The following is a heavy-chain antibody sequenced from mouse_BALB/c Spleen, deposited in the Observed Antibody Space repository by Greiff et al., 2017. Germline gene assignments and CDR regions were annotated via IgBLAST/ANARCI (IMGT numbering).Heavy chain of an antibody. Sequence: EVMLVESGGGLVQPGGSLRLSCATSGFTFTDYYMSWVRQPPGKALEWLGFIRNKANGYTTEYSASVKGRFTISRDNSQSILYLQMNTLRAEDSATYYCARVYYDYSFAYWGQGTLVTVSA. CDR3: ARVYYDYSFAY. CDR1: GFTFTDYY. CDR2: IRNKANGYTT. V-gene: IGHV7-3*02. D-gene: IGHD2-4*01. J-gene: IGHJ3*01.